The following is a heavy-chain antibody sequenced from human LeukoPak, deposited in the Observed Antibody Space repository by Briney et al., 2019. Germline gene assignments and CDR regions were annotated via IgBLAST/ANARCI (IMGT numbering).Heavy chain of an antibody. V-gene: IGHV1-69*01. CDR3: ARIDYYCYGMDV. CDR2: IIPIFGTA. CDR1: GGTFSSYA. Sequence: ASVKVSCKASGGTFSSYAISWVRRAPGQGLEWMGGIIPIFGTANYAQKFQGRVTITADESTSTAYMELSSLRSEDTAVYYCARIDYYCYGMDVWGQGTTVTVSS. J-gene: IGHJ6*02.